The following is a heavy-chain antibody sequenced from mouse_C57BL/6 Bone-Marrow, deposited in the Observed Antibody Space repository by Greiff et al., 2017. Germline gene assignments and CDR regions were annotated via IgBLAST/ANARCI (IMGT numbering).Heavy chain of an antibody. V-gene: IGHV1-42*01. CDR3: ARGPLYYGNYTY. D-gene: IGHD2-1*01. Sequence: EVQLQQSGPELVKPGASVKISCKASGYSFTGYYMNWVKQSPEKSLEWIGEINPSTGGTTYNQKFKAKATLTVDKSSSTAYMQLNSLTSEDSAVXYCARGPLYYGNYTYWGQGTLVTVSA. J-gene: IGHJ3*01. CDR2: INPSTGGT. CDR1: GYSFTGYY.